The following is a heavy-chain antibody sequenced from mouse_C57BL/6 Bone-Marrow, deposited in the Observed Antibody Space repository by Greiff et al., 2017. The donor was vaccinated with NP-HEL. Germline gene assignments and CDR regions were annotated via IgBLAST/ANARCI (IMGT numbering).Heavy chain of an antibody. Sequence: QVQLQQSGAELARPGASVKMSCKASGYTFTSYTMHWVKQRPGQGLEWIGYINPSSGYTKYNQKFKDKATLPADKSSSTAYMQLSSLTSEDSAVYYCARWDYYSNHWYFDVWGTGTTVTVSS. D-gene: IGHD2-5*01. V-gene: IGHV1-4*01. CDR2: INPSSGYT. CDR3: ARWDYYSNHWYFDV. CDR1: GYTFTSYT. J-gene: IGHJ1*03.